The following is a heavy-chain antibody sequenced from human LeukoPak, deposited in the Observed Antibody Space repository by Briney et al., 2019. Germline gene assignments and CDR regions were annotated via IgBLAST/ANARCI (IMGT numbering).Heavy chain of an antibody. D-gene: IGHD3-22*01. J-gene: IGHJ4*02. CDR1: GFTFSSYA. CDR3: ARTRVVVLYFDY. V-gene: IGHV3-30-3*01. Sequence: GRSLRLSCAASGFTFSSYAMHWVRQAPGKGLEWVAVISYDGSNKYYADSVKGRFTISRDNSKNTLYLQMNSLRAEDTAVYYCARTRVVVLYFDYWGQGTLVTVSS. CDR2: ISYDGSNK.